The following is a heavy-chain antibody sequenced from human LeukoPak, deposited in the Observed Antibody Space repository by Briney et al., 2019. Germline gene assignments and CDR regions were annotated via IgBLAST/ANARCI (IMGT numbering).Heavy chain of an antibody. Sequence: SETLSLTCTVSGGSISNYYWSWIRQPPGKGLEWIGYIYDSGSTNYNPSLKSRVTISVDTSKNQFSLKMDSVTAADTAVYYCARRSDYWGQGTLVTVSS. J-gene: IGHJ4*02. V-gene: IGHV4-59*01. CDR3: ARRSDY. CDR2: IYDSGST. CDR1: GGSISNYY.